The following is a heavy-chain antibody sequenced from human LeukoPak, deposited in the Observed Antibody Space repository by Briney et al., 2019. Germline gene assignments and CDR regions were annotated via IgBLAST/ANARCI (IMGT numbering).Heavy chain of an antibody. J-gene: IGHJ4*02. CDR3: AKRGVVIRVFLVGFHKEAYYFES. D-gene: IGHD3/OR15-3a*01. CDR2: ISDSGGST. Sequence: GGSLRLSCAVSGITLSNYGMSWVRQAPGKGLEWVAGISDSGGSTKYADSVKGRFTISRDNPKNTLFLQMDSLRADDTAVYFCAKRGVVIRVFLVGFHKEAYYFESWGQGALVTVSS. V-gene: IGHV3-23*01. CDR1: GITLSNYG.